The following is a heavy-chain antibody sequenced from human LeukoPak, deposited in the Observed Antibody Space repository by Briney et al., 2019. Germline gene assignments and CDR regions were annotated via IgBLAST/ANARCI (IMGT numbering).Heavy chain of an antibody. D-gene: IGHD2-15*01. Sequence: GGSLRLSCAGSGFTFSKHAMAWVREAPGKGLEWVSSVSSIDGATYYAASVKGRFTISRDTSRNTSFLQMNNVRAEDAAVYYCAREGGNRVDLGYWGPGTLVTVSS. CDR1: GFTFSKHA. J-gene: IGHJ4*02. CDR2: VSSIDGAT. CDR3: AREGGNRVDLGY. V-gene: IGHV3-23*01.